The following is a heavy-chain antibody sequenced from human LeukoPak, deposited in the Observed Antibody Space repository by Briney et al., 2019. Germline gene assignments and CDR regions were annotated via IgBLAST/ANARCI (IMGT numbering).Heavy chain of an antibody. CDR1: GYTLTELS. CDR3: ATGWPPGH. CDR2: FDPEDGET. D-gene: IGHD5-24*01. V-gene: IGHV1-24*01. J-gene: IGHJ4*02. Sequence: ASVKVSCKVSGYTLTELSMHWVRQAPGKGVEWMGGFDPEDGETIYAQKFQGRVTMTKDTSTDTAYMELSSLRSEDTAVYYCATGWPPGHWGQGTLVTVSS.